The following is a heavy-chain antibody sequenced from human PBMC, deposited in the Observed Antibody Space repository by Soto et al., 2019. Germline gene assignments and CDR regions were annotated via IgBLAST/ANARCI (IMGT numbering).Heavy chain of an antibody. J-gene: IGHJ3*02. D-gene: IGHD4-17*01. Sequence: QVQLVESGGGVVQPRRSLRLSCAASGFTFSSYGMHWVRQAPGKGLEWVAVISYDGSNKYYADSVKGRFTISRDNSKNTLYLQMNSLRAEDTAVYYCAKEYGDGPDAFDIWGQGTMVTVSS. CDR2: ISYDGSNK. CDR3: AKEYGDGPDAFDI. V-gene: IGHV3-30*18. CDR1: GFTFSSYG.